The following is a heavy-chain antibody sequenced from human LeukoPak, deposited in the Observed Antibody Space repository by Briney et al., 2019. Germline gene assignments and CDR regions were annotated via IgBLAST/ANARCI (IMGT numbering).Heavy chain of an antibody. CDR1: GYTFTGYW. Sequence: ASVKLSCKAFGYTFTGYWMHWVRQAPGQGPEWMGVISPSGGSTIYAQKFKGRVTLTRDMSTSTDYLELSSLRSEDTAVYYCARKIAYYYDSSGYYHLFDAFDIWGQGTMVTVSS. CDR3: ARKIAYYYDSSGYYHLFDAFDI. J-gene: IGHJ3*02. D-gene: IGHD3-22*01. CDR2: ISPSGGST. V-gene: IGHV1-46*01.